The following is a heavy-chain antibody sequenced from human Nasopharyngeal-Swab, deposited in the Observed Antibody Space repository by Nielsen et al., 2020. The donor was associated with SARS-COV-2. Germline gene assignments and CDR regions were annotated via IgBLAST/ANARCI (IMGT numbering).Heavy chain of an antibody. CDR3: AKQWLLGGHIDY. CDR2: ISYDGSNK. Sequence: GGSLKISRAASGFTFSSYGMHWVRQAPGKGLEWVAVISYDGSNKYYADSVKGRFTISRDNSKNTLYLQMNSLRAEDTAVYYCAKQWLLGGHIDYWGQGTLVTVSS. D-gene: IGHD3-22*01. CDR1: GFTFSSYG. V-gene: IGHV3-30*18. J-gene: IGHJ4*02.